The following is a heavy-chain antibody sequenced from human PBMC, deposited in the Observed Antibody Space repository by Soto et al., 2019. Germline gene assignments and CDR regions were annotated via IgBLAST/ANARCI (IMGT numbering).Heavy chain of an antibody. D-gene: IGHD4-17*01. Sequence: QLQLQESGPGLVKPSETLSLTCTVSGGSISSSSYYWGWIRQPPGKGLEWIGSIYYSGSTYYNPSLKSRVTISVDTSKNQFSLKLSSVTAADTAVYYCARFDYGDSRRSSYYYYGMDVWGQGTTVTVSS. CDR3: ARFDYGDSRRSSYYYYGMDV. CDR2: IYYSGST. J-gene: IGHJ6*02. V-gene: IGHV4-39*01. CDR1: GGSISSSSYY.